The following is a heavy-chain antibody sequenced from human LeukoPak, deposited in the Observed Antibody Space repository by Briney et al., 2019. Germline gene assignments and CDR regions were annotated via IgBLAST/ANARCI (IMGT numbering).Heavy chain of an antibody. CDR1: GFTFSSYA. J-gene: IGHJ3*02. Sequence: GGSLRLSCAASGFTFSSYAMHWVRQAPGKGLEWVSGISWNSGSIGYADSVKGRFTISRDNAKNSLYLQMNSLRAEDTAVYYCARDVDTAMVEYAFDIWGQGTMVTVSS. CDR3: ARDVDTAMVEYAFDI. D-gene: IGHD5-18*01. V-gene: IGHV3-9*01. CDR2: ISWNSGSI.